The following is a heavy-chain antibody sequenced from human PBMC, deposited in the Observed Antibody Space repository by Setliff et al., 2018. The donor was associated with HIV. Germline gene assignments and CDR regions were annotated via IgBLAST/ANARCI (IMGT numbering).Heavy chain of an antibody. CDR3: ARGGFKWSGSYADY. CDR2: IKHSGST. D-gene: IGHD1-26*01. CDR1: GGSFSDYY. V-gene: IGHV4-34*01. J-gene: IGHJ4*02. Sequence: LSLTCAVHGGSFSDYYWTWIRQPPGKGLEWIGEIKHSGSTNYNPSLKSRVTISVDTAKNQFSLNLTSVTAADTAVYYCARGGFKWSGSYADYWGQGTLVTVPQ.